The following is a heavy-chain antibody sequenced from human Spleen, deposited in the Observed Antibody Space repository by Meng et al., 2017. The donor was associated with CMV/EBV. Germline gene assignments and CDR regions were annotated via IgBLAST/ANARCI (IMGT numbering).Heavy chain of an antibody. CDR3: ARIKAYYYDSSGYYYRAFDI. J-gene: IGHJ3*02. Sequence: GSLRLSCAVYGGSFSDYHWSWIRQPPGKGLEWIGEISHSGSTNYNPSLKSRVAISVDTSKNQFSLKLSSLTATDTAVYYCARIKAYYYDSSGYYYRAFDIWGQGTMVTVSS. CDR2: ISHSGST. V-gene: IGHV4-34*01. D-gene: IGHD3-22*01. CDR1: GGSFSDYH.